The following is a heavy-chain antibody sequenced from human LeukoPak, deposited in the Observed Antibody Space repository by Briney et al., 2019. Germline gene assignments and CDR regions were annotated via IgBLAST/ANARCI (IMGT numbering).Heavy chain of an antibody. CDR2: ISYDGSNK. CDR3: AKSTTVTQRGYFDY. V-gene: IGHV3-30*18. J-gene: IGHJ4*02. CDR1: GFTFSSYG. D-gene: IGHD4-17*01. Sequence: GGSLRLSCAASGFTFSSYGMHWVRQAPAKGLEWVAIISYDGSNKYYADSVKGRFTISRDNSKNTLYLQMNSLRADDTAVYYCAKSTTVTQRGYFDYWGQGTLVTVSS.